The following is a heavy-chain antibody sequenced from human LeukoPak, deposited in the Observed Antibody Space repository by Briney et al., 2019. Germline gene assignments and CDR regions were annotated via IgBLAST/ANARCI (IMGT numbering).Heavy chain of an antibody. CDR2: INAGNGNT. CDR3: ARDRGVDTAMVYIDY. V-gene: IGHV1-3*01. Sequence: ASVKVSCEASGYTFTSYAMHWVRQAPGQRLEWMGWINAGNGNTKYSQKFQGRVTITRDTSASTAYMELSSLRSEDTAVYYCARDRGVDTAMVYIDYWGQGTLVTVSS. CDR1: GYTFTSYA. J-gene: IGHJ4*02. D-gene: IGHD5-18*01.